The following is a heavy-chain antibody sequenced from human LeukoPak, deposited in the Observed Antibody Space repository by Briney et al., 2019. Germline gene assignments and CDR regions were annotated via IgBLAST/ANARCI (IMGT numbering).Heavy chain of an antibody. V-gene: IGHV3-48*01. CDR3: ASTTGYSSSWFYFDY. CDR1: GFTFSSYG. D-gene: IGHD6-13*01. CDR2: ISSSSSNI. J-gene: IGHJ4*02. Sequence: GGSLRLSCAASGFTFSSYGMNWVRQAPGKGLEWVSYISSSSSNIYYADSVKGRFTISRDNAKNSLYLQMNSLRAEDTAVYYCASTTGYSSSWFYFDYWGQGTLVTVSS.